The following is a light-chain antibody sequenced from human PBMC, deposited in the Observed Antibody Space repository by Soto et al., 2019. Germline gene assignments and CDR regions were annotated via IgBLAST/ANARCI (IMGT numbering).Light chain of an antibody. Sequence: EIVMTQSPATLSLSPGERATLSCRASQSVSSNVAWYQQIPGQTPRLLIYGASTRATGIPVRFSGSGSGKEFTLTISSLQSVDFAVYYCHQYDDGPYTFGQGTKVEI. CDR3: HQYDDGPYT. V-gene: IGKV3-15*01. CDR1: QSVSSN. CDR2: GAS. J-gene: IGKJ2*01.